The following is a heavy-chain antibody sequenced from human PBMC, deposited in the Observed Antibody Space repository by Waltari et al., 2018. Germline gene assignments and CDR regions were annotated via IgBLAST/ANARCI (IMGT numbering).Heavy chain of an antibody. Sequence: QVQLVQTGAEVKKPGASVKVSCKASGYTFTSHGISWVRQAPGQGLEWVGWISAYNGNTNYAQKLQGRVTMTTDTSTSTAYMELRSLRSDDTAVYYCARVYNWNIPDAFDIWGQGTMVTVSS. CDR1: GYTFTSHG. D-gene: IGHD1-1*01. J-gene: IGHJ3*02. CDR3: ARVYNWNIPDAFDI. V-gene: IGHV1-18*01. CDR2: ISAYNGNT.